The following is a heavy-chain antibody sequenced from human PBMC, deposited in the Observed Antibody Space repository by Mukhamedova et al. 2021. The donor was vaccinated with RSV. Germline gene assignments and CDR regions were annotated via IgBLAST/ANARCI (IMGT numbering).Heavy chain of an antibody. CDR2: IYYSGST. D-gene: IGHD3-22*01. Sequence: GLEWIGYIYYSGSTNYNPSLKSRVTISVDTSKNQFSLKLSSVTAADTAVYYCARGLSHYYYYGMDVWGQGTTVTVSS. V-gene: IGHV4-59*01. CDR3: ARGLSHYYYYGMDV. J-gene: IGHJ6*02.